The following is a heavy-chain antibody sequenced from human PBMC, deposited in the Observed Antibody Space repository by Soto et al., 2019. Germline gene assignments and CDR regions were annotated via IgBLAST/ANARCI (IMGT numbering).Heavy chain of an antibody. CDR1: GFTFSSYS. V-gene: IGHV3-21*06. J-gene: IGHJ6*02. Sequence: GGSLRLSCAVSGFTFSSYSMNWVRQAPGKGLEWVSSISSSSSYIYYADSVKGRFTISRDNAKNSLYLQMNSLRAEDTAVYYCATGPYYYDSSGPDWGMDVWGQGTTVTVSS. D-gene: IGHD3-22*01. CDR2: ISSSSSYI. CDR3: ATGPYYYDSSGPDWGMDV.